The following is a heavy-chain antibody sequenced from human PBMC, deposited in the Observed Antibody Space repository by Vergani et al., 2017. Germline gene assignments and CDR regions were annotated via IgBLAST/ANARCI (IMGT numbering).Heavy chain of an antibody. CDR3: ASDTHSGQRAYR. V-gene: IGHV4-59*11. Sequence: QVQLQESGPGLVKSSETLSLTCSVSFDSIRNLYCNWIRQPPGKGLEWLGSIHYSENTNYKPSLKTRVTISVDTSKNQFSLTLTSVTAADTAVYYCASDTHSGQRAYRWGQGSLVTVTS. J-gene: IGHJ5*02. D-gene: IGHD6-19*01. CDR2: IHYSENT. CDR1: FDSIRNLY.